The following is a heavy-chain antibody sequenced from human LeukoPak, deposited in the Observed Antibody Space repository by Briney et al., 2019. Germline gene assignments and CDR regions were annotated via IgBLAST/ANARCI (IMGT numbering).Heavy chain of an antibody. V-gene: IGHV5-51*01. Sequence: GESLQISCQGSGYSFTSYWIGWVRQMPGKGLEWMGIIYPGDSDTRYSPSFQGQVTISADKTISTAYLQWSSLKASDTAMYYCATLVGARYFDYWGQGTLVTVSA. J-gene: IGHJ4*02. D-gene: IGHD1-26*01. CDR3: ATLVGARYFDY. CDR2: IYPGDSDT. CDR1: GYSFTSYW.